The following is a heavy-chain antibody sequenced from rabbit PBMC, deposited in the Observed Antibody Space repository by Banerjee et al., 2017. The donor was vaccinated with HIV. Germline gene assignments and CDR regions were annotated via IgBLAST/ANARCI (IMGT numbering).Heavy chain of an antibody. CDR1: GFSFSNKYV. CDR3: ARDRYYVYYGMDL. V-gene: IGHV1S40*01. J-gene: IGHJ6*01. D-gene: IGHD1-1*01. Sequence: QSLEESGGDLVKPEGSLTLTCTASGFSFSNKYVMCWVRQAPGKGLEWIACINTSSGNTVYASWAKGRFTISKTSSTTVTLQMTSLTAADTATYFCARDRYYVYYGMDLWGPGTLVTVS. CDR2: INTSSGNT.